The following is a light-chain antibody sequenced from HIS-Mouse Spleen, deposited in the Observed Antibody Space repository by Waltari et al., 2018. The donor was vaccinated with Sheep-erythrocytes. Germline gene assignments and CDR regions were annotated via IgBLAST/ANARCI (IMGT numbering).Light chain of an antibody. Sequence: QSALTQPPSASGSPGQSVTISCTGTSSDVGGYNYVSWYQQHPGQAPKLMIYEVSKRPSGVPDRFSGSKSGNTASLTVSGLQAEDEADYYCSSYAGSNNWVFGGG. J-gene: IGLJ3*02. CDR2: EVS. CDR3: SSYAGSNNWV. CDR1: SSDVGGYNY. V-gene: IGLV2-8*01.